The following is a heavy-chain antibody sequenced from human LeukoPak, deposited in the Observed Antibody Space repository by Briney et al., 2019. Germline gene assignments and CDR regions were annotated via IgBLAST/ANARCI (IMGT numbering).Heavy chain of an antibody. D-gene: IGHD5-18*01. J-gene: IGHJ6*03. CDR2: ISYSGST. Sequence: PSETLSLTCTVSGGSISSYYWNWIRQPPGKGLEWIGSISYSGSTKYNPSLESRVTISVDTSKNQISLKLSSVTAADTTVYYCARAPERWYSYGSYTYYYMDVWGKGTTVTISS. CDR3: ARAPERWYSYGSYTYYYMDV. CDR1: GGSISSYY. V-gene: IGHV4-59*01.